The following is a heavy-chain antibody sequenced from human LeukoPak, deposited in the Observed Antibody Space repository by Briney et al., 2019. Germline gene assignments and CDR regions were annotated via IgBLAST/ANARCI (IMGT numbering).Heavy chain of an antibody. CDR2: IYTSGST. D-gene: IGHD3-22*01. CDR1: GGSISSYY. J-gene: IGHJ3*02. CDR3: ARATWDYYDSSGSPAFDI. Sequence: PSETLSLTCTVSGGSISSYYWSWIRQPAGKGLEWIGRIYTSGSTNYNPSLKSRVTMSVDTSKNRFSLKLSSVTAADTAVYYCARATWDYYDSSGSPAFDIWGRGTMVTVSS. V-gene: IGHV4-4*07.